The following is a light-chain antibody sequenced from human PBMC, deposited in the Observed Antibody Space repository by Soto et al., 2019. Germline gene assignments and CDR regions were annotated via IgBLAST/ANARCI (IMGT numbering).Light chain of an antibody. CDR1: QSVRSN. CDR3: QQHGAWPLT. Sequence: EIVMKQSPATLSVSPGERATLFCRASQSVRSNFLAWYQQKPGQAPSLLIYGASIRATGIPDRFSVSGSGTECTRTINSLQYEDFTVYYCQQHGAWPLTFGGRIKVEIK. V-gene: IGKV3-15*01. J-gene: IGKJ4*01. CDR2: GAS.